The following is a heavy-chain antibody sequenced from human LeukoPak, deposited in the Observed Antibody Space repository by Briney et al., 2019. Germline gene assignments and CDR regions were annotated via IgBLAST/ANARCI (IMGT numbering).Heavy chain of an antibody. Sequence: GGSLRLSCAASGFTFRSYAMSWVRQAPGKGLEWVSAISGSGGSTYYADSVKGRFTIPRDNSKNTLYLQMNSLRAEDMAVYYCAKVGPPYDSSGYFDYWGQGTLVTVSS. J-gene: IGHJ4*02. D-gene: IGHD3-22*01. CDR2: ISGSGGST. V-gene: IGHV3-23*01. CDR3: AKVGPPYDSSGYFDY. CDR1: GFTFRSYA.